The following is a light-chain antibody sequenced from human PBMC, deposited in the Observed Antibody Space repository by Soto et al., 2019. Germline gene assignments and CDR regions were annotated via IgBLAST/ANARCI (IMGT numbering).Light chain of an antibody. Sequence: EIVLTQSPGTLSLSPGERATLSCRASQSVRSTFLAWYQQKRGQSARLLIYGASSRATGIPDRFSGSGSGTDFTLTIGRLEPEDFAMYYCHQSGNSPYTFGQGTKLEIK. CDR2: GAS. J-gene: IGKJ2*01. V-gene: IGKV3-20*01. CDR3: HQSGNSPYT. CDR1: QSVRSTF.